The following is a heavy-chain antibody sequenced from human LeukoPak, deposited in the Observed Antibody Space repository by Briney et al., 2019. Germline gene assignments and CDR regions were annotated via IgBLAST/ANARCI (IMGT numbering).Heavy chain of an antibody. J-gene: IGHJ6*03. D-gene: IGHD3-3*01. CDR3: ASRITVLGVATRGYYMDV. CDR2: ISYDGSNK. Sequence: PGGSLRLSCAASGFTFSSYALHWVRQAPGKGLEWVAVISYDGSNKYYADSVKGRFTISRDNSKNTLYLQMNSLRAEDTAVYYCASRITVLGVATRGYYMDVWGKGTTVTVSS. CDR1: GFTFSSYA. V-gene: IGHV3-30-3*01.